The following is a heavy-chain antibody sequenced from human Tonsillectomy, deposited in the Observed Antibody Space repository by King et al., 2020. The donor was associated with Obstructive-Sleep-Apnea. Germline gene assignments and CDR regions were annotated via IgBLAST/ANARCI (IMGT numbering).Heavy chain of an antibody. Sequence: VQLVESGGGLVQPGGSLRLSCAASGFTFSSYAMRWVRQAPGKGLEWVSAISGSGGSKYYADSVKGRFTISRDNSKNTLYLQMNSLRAEDTAVYYCARTWGSGSYLDWFDPWGQGTLVTVSS. V-gene: IGHV3-23*04. CDR1: GFTFSSYA. CDR3: ARTWGSGSYLDWFDP. J-gene: IGHJ5*02. D-gene: IGHD3-10*01. CDR2: ISGSGGSK.